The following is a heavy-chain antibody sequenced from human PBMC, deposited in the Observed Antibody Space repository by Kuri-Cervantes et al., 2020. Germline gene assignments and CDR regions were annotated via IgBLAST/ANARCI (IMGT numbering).Heavy chain of an antibody. CDR3: ARQSRVHYGDYYYFDY. D-gene: IGHD4-17*01. CDR2: INHSGST. J-gene: IGHJ4*02. V-gene: IGHV4-34*10. Sequence: SETLSLTCAVYGGSFSGYYWSWIRQPPGKGLEWIGEINHSGSTNYNPSLQSRITMSVDRSKNQFSLRLSSLSAADTAVYYCARQSRVHYGDYYYFDYWGQGTLVTVSS. CDR1: GGSFSGYY.